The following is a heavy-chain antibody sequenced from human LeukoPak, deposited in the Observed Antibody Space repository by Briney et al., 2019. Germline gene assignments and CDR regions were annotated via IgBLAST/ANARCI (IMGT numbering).Heavy chain of an antibody. D-gene: IGHD6-6*01. Sequence: GGSLRLSCAASGFTFSSYEMNWVRQAPGKGLEWVSYISSSGSTIYYADSVKGRFTISRDNAKNSLYLQMNSLRAEDTAVYYCARGDSSSDYYYYMDVWGKRTTVTVSS. J-gene: IGHJ6*03. V-gene: IGHV3-48*03. CDR2: ISSSGSTI. CDR3: ARGDSSSDYYYYMDV. CDR1: GFTFSSYE.